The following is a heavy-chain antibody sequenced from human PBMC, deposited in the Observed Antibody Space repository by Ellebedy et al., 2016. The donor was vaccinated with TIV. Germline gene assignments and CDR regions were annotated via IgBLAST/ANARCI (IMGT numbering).Heavy chain of an antibody. J-gene: IGHJ4*02. CDR3: AGGTY. Sequence: GESLKISCAASGFTVSGDYMSWVRQAPGKGLEWASIMDAGGNTHYPDPVKGRFTVSRDNSKNTLYLQMNSLRAEDTAVYYCAGGTYWGQGTLVTVSS. CDR1: GFTVSGDY. CDR2: MDAGGNT. V-gene: IGHV3-53*01.